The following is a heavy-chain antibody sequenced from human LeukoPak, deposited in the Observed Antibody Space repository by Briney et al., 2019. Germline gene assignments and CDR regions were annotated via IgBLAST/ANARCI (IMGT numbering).Heavy chain of an antibody. Sequence: AGGSLRLSCAASGFTFSSYEMNWVRQAPGKGLEWVSYISSSGSTIYYADSVKGRFTISRDNAKNSLYLQMNSLRAEDTAVYYCAREDYGSGIPAFDYWGQGTLVTVSS. J-gene: IGHJ4*02. CDR3: AREDYGSGIPAFDY. D-gene: IGHD3-10*01. V-gene: IGHV3-48*03. CDR1: GFTFSSYE. CDR2: ISSSGSTI.